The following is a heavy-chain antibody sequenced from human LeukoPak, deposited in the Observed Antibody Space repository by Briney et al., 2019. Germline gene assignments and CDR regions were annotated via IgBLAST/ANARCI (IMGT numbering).Heavy chain of an antibody. CDR1: GASIRSGDYY. J-gene: IGHJ3*02. V-gene: IGHV4-30-4*01. CDR2: IYDSGST. Sequence: TLSLTCTVSGASIRSGDYYWSWIRQPPGKGLEWIGYIYDSGSTYYNPSLKSRITISVDTSENRFSLKLSSVTATDTAVYYCARDCSGGSCYGAFDIWGQGAMVTVSS. CDR3: ARDCSGGSCYGAFDI. D-gene: IGHD2-15*01.